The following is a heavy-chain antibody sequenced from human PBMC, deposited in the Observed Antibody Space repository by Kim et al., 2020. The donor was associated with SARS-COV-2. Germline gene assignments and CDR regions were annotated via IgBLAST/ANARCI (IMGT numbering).Heavy chain of an antibody. CDR2: IDWDDDK. V-gene: IGHV2-70*01. J-gene: IGHJ4*02. Sequence: SGPTLVNPTQTLTLTCTFSGFSLSTSGMCVSWIRQPPGKALEWLALIDWDDDKYYSTSLKTRLTISKDTSKNQVVLTMTNMDPVDTATYYCARIRSGYDFYCCDYWGQGTLVSVSS. D-gene: IGHD5-12*01. CDR3: ARIRSGYDFYCCDY. CDR1: GFSLSTSGMC.